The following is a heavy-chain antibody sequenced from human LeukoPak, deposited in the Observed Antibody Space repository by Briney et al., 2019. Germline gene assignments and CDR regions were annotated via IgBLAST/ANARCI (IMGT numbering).Heavy chain of an antibody. J-gene: IGHJ4*02. D-gene: IGHD2-21*02. CDR1: GFTFSSYA. Sequence: GGSLRLSCAASGFTFSSYAMHWVRQAPGKGLEWVAVISYDGSNKYYADSVKGRFTISRDNSKKTLYLQMNSLRAEDTAVYYCARASVTVDYWGQGTLVTVSS. V-gene: IGHV3-30-3*01. CDR2: ISYDGSNK. CDR3: ARASVTVDY.